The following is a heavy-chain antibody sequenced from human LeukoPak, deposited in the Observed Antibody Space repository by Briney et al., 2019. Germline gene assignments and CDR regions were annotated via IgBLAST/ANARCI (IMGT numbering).Heavy chain of an antibody. J-gene: IGHJ5*02. V-gene: IGHV1-2*02. CDR2: INPNSGGT. Sequence: SVKVSCKASGYTFTSYGISWVRQAPGQGLEWMGWINPNSGGTNYAQKFQGRVTMTRDTSISTAYMELSRLRSDDTAVYYCAREYSSGWYKYNWFDPWGQGTLVTVSS. CDR1: GYTFTSYG. CDR3: AREYSSGWYKYNWFDP. D-gene: IGHD6-19*01.